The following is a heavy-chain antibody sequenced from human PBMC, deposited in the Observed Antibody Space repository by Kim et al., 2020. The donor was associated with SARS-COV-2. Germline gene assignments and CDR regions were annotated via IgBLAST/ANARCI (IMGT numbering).Heavy chain of an antibody. D-gene: IGHD2-15*01. V-gene: IGHV4-34*01. CDR2: INHSGSS. Sequence: SETLSLTCAVYGGSFSGYYLSWIRQPPGKGLEWIGEINHSGSSNYNPSLKSRVTISVDTSKNQIFLKLNSVTAADTAVYYCARTISHGGNWDFMYWGQGTLVTVSS. J-gene: IGHJ4*02. CDR1: GGSFSGYY. CDR3: ARTISHGGNWDFMY.